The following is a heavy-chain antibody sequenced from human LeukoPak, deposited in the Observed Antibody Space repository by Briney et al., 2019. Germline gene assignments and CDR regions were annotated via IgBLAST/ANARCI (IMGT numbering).Heavy chain of an antibody. D-gene: IGHD5-18*01. CDR3: AREAMYSYGNNFDY. CDR1: GGSIRSSYYY. Sequence: SETLSLTCTVSGGSIRSSYYYWSWIRQPPGKGLEWIGYIYYSGSTNYNPSLKSRVTISVDTSKNQFSLKLSSVTAADTAVYHCAREAMYSYGNNFDYWGQGTLVTVSS. J-gene: IGHJ4*02. CDR2: IYYSGST. V-gene: IGHV4-61*01.